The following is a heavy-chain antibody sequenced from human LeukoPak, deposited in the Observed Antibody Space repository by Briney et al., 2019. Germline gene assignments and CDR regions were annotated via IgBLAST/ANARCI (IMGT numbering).Heavy chain of an antibody. V-gene: IGHV3-7*01. CDR2: IKSDGSET. J-gene: IGHJ4*02. Sequence: GGSLRLSCAASGFMFSSWWMTWVRQTPGKGLERVANIKSDGSETYYMDSVKGRFTISRDNAKNSLYLEMNSLRADDTAVYYCTRDRGYQFFDYWGQGTLVTVSS. CDR1: GFMFSSWW. D-gene: IGHD3-10*01. CDR3: TRDRGYQFFDY.